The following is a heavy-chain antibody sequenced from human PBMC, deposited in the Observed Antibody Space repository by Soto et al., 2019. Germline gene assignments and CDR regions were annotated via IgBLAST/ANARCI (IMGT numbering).Heavy chain of an antibody. D-gene: IGHD3-22*01. V-gene: IGHV3-23*01. CDR1: GFTFSNYA. Sequence: GGSLRLSCAASGFTFSNYAMNWVRQAPGKGLEWVSAISDSGGSTYYADSVKGRFTISRDSSKNTVYLQMNSLSAEDTAVYYCAKGRTTMIVVFPFDYWGQGTQVTVSS. CDR2: ISDSGGST. J-gene: IGHJ4*02. CDR3: AKGRTTMIVVFPFDY.